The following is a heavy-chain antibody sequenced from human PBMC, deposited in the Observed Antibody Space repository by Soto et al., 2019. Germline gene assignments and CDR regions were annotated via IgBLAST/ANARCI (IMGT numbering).Heavy chain of an antibody. CDR2: ISWNSANI. D-gene: IGHD6-6*01. J-gene: IGHJ6*02. V-gene: IGHV3-9*01. CDR1: GFAFDDYP. CDR3: ASLTSWSQEYYYGMDV. Sequence: GGSLRLSCAASGFAFDDYPMHWVRQAPGKGLEWVSGISWNSANIGYGDSVKGRFTISRDNAKNSLYLQMNSLKTEDTAVYYCASLTSWSQEYYYGMDVWGQGTTVTVSS.